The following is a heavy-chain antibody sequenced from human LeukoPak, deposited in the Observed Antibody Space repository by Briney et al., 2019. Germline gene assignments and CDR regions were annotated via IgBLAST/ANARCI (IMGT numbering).Heavy chain of an antibody. CDR3: ARGERYSSSWYYFVY. J-gene: IGHJ4*02. CDR2: ISAYNGNT. Sequence: GASVKVSCKASGYTFTSYGISWVRQAPGQGLEWMGWISAYNGNTNYAQKLQGRVTMTTDTSTSTAYMELRSLRSDDTAVYYCARGERYSSSWYYFVYWGQGTLVTVSS. CDR1: GYTFTSYG. V-gene: IGHV1-18*01. D-gene: IGHD6-13*01.